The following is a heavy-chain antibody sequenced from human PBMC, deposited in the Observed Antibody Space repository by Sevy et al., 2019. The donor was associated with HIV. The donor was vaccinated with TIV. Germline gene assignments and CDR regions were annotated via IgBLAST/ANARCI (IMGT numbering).Heavy chain of an antibody. Sequence: ASVKVSCKVSGYTFSTYRITWVRQAPGQGLEWMGWISPHNGDTNYVRKLQGKVSMTTDTSTTTAYMELRGLTSDDTALYYCARAFCSGGRCYSLVYWGQGTLVTVSS. D-gene: IGHD2-15*01. V-gene: IGHV1-18*01. CDR3: ARAFCSGGRCYSLVY. J-gene: IGHJ4*02. CDR1: GYTFSTYR. CDR2: ISPHNGDT.